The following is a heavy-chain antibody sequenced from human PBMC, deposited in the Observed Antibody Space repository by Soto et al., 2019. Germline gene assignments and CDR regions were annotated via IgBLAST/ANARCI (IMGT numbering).Heavy chain of an antibody. Sequence: GGSLRLSCAASGFTFSNAWMNWVRQAPGKGLEWVGRIKSKTDGGTTDYAAPVKGRFTISRDDSKNTLYLQMNSLKTEDTAVYYCTTDPGDIVVVPAARSMDVWGQGTTVTAP. CDR3: TTDPGDIVVVPAARSMDV. D-gene: IGHD2-2*01. J-gene: IGHJ6*02. CDR1: GFTFSNAW. CDR2: IKSKTDGGTT. V-gene: IGHV3-15*07.